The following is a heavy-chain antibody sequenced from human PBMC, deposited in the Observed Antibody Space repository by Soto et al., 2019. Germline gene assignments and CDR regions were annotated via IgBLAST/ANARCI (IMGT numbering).Heavy chain of an antibody. D-gene: IGHD3-10*01. CDR2: IYHSGST. CDR3: ARDGNGSDVFDI. J-gene: IGHJ3*02. Sequence: SETLSLTCAVSGGSISSGGYSWSWIRQPPGKGLEWIGYIYHSGSTYYNPSLKSRVTISVDRSKNQFSLKLSSVTAADTAVYYCARDGNGSDVFDIWGQGTMVTVAS. V-gene: IGHV4-30-2*01. CDR1: GGSISSGGYS.